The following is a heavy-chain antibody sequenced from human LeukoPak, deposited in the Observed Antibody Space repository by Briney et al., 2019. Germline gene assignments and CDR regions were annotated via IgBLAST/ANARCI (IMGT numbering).Heavy chain of an antibody. V-gene: IGHV4-61*08. CDR1: GGSISS. Sequence: SETLSLTCTVSGGSISSFYWSWFYWSWIRQPPGKGLEWIGYIYFSGSTNYNPSLKSRVTISVDTPKNQFSLKLSSVTAADTAVYYCARDDYGGNSGLDYWGQGTPVTVSS. D-gene: IGHD4-23*01. CDR3: ARDDYGGNSGLDY. J-gene: IGHJ4*02. CDR2: IYFSGST.